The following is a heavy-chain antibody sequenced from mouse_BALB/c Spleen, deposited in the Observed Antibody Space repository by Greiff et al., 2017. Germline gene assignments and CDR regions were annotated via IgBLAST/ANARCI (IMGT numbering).Heavy chain of an antibody. V-gene: IGHV1S81*02. CDR3: TREGPAMDY. J-gene: IGHJ4*01. CDR2: INPSNGGT. CDR1: GYTFTSYY. Sequence: VQLQESGAELVKPGASVKLSCKASGYTFTSYYMYWVKQRPGQGLEWIGEINPSNGGTNFNEKFKSKATLTVDKSSSTAYMQLSSLTSEDSAVYYCTREGPAMDYWGQGTSVTVSS.